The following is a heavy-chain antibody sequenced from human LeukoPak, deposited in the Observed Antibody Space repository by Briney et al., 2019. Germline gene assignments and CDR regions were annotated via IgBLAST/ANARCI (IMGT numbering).Heavy chain of an antibody. V-gene: IGHV3-7*01. CDR3: ARHLSGVTGYTYGRGIDY. D-gene: IGHD5-18*01. J-gene: IGHJ4*02. CDR2: IKKDGSEK. CDR1: RFTFSSYW. Sequence: GGCLRLSCAASRFTFSSYWMSWVRQAPGKGLEWVANIKKDGSEKYYVDSVKGRFTISRHNAKPSLYLQINSLRAEDTAVYYCARHLSGVTGYTYGRGIDYWGQGTLVTVSS.